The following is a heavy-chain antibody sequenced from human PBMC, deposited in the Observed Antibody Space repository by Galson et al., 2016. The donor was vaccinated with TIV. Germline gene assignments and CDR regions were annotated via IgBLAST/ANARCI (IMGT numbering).Heavy chain of an antibody. Sequence: SVKVSCKASGYSFTGYFMHWVRQAPGQGLEWMEWINPKTGATTYAQEFQGRITMTRDTSASTVYMDLNRLQSDDTAVYYCARSDSYYKYALDVWGQGTTVTVSS. CDR3: ARSDSYYKYALDV. J-gene: IGHJ3*01. D-gene: IGHD3-10*01. V-gene: IGHV1-2*02. CDR1: GYSFTGYF. CDR2: INPKTGAT.